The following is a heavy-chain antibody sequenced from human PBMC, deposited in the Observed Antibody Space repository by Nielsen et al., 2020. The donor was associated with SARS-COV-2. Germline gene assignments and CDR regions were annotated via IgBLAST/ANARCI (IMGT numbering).Heavy chain of an antibody. D-gene: IGHD3-16*01. CDR2: IWYDGSNK. CDR3: ARDMFTGDSDYYYYYGMDV. CDR1: GFTFSSYG. J-gene: IGHJ6*02. V-gene: IGHV3-33*01. Sequence: SLKISCAASGFTFSSYGMHWVRQAPGKGLEWVAVIWYDGSNKYYADSVKGRFTISRDNSKNTLYLQMNSLRAEDTAVYYCARDMFTGDSDYYYYYGMDVWGQGTTVTVSS.